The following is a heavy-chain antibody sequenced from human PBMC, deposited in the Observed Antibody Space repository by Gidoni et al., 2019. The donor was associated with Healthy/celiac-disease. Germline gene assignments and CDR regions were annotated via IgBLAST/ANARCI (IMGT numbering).Heavy chain of an antibody. CDR1: GYSFTSYW. V-gene: IGHV5-51*01. J-gene: IGHJ3*02. CDR2: IYPGDSDT. D-gene: IGHD3-22*01. CDR3: ARGRRTYDSSGSPFRVGAFDI. Sequence: EVQLVQSGAEVNKPGESLKISCKGYGYSFTSYWIGWVRQMPGKVLEWTGIIYPGDSDTRYRPSFQGQVTISADKSISTAYLQWSSLKASDTAMYYCARGRRTYDSSGSPFRVGAFDIWGQGTMVTVSS.